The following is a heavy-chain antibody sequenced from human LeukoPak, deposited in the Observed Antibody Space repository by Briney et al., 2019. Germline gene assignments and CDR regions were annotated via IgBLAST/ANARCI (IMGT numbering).Heavy chain of an antibody. D-gene: IGHD1-1*01. V-gene: IGHV4-61*08. J-gene: IGHJ5*02. CDR2: IYYSGST. CDR1: GGSISSGGHY. Sequence: SETLSLACTVSGGSISSGGHYWSWIRQPPGKGLEWIGYIYYSGSTNYNPSLKSRVTISVDTSKNQFSLKLSSVTAADTAVYYCARTVQLELDPWGQGTLVTVSS. CDR3: ARTVQLELDP.